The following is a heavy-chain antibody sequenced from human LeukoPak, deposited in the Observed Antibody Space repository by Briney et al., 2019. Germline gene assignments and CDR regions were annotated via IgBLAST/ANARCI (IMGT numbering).Heavy chain of an antibody. CDR2: IYYSGST. V-gene: IGHV4-59*01. Sequence: SETLSLTCTVSGGSISSYYWSRIRQPPGKGLEWIGYIYYSGSTNYNPSLKSRVTISVDTSKNQFSLKLSSVTAADTAVYYCARTPNYGDYVWFYDYWGQGTLVTVSS. D-gene: IGHD4-17*01. CDR3: ARTPNYGDYVWFYDY. CDR1: GGSISSYY. J-gene: IGHJ4*02.